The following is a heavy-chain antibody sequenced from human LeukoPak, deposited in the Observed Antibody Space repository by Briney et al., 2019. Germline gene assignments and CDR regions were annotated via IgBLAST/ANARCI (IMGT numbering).Heavy chain of an antibody. CDR1: GYTFNAYY. D-gene: IGHD2-15*01. V-gene: IGHV1-2*02. Sequence: SVKVSCKASGYTFNAYYMHWVRQAPGQGLEWMGWINPNSGGTSYAQKFQGRVTMTRDTSISTAYLELTILRSNDTAVYYCARLADISGGRPWGQGTLVTVSS. J-gene: IGHJ5*02. CDR2: INPNSGGT. CDR3: ARLADISGGRP.